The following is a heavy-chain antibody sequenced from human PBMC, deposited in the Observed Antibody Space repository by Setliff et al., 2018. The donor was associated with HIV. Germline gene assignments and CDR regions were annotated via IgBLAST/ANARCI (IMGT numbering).Heavy chain of an antibody. J-gene: IGHJ5*02. D-gene: IGHD3-22*01. CDR1: GGSISSGGYY. V-gene: IGHV4-61*08. CDR2: IYDSHFT. Sequence: PSETLSLTCTVSGGSISSGGYYWSWIRQHPGKGLEWIGYIYDSHFTNYSPSLQSRVAISVDTSRNQLSLKLDSVTAAGTAVYYCARGDDFHDGSGYYYPWGQGTLVTVSS. CDR3: ARGDDFHDGSGYYYP.